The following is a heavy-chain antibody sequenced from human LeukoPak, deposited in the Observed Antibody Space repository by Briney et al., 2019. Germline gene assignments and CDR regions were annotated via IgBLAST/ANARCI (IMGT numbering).Heavy chain of an antibody. CDR3: ARVKEASAFDI. Sequence: GGSLRLSCAASGFSFSSYSMNRVRQAPGKGLEWVSSISSSSRYRYYAASVKGRFTISRDNAKNSLYLQMNSLRAEDTAVYYCARVKEASAFDIWGQGTTVTV. CDR1: GFSFSSYS. D-gene: IGHD5-12*01. CDR2: ISSSSRYR. V-gene: IGHV3-21*01. J-gene: IGHJ3*02.